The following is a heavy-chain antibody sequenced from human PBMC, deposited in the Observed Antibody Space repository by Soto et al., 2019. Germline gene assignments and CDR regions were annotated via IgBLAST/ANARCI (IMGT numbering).Heavy chain of an antibody. CDR3: ARGAKKWSIVVVPAATYFDY. Sequence: WETLSLTCAVYGGSFSGYYWSWVRQPPGKGLEWIGEINHSGSTNYNPSLKSRVTISVDTSKNQFSLKLSSVTAADTAVYYCARGAKKWSIVVVPAATYFDYWGQGTLVTVSS. V-gene: IGHV4-34*01. CDR2: INHSGST. J-gene: IGHJ4*02. D-gene: IGHD2-2*01. CDR1: GGSFSGYY.